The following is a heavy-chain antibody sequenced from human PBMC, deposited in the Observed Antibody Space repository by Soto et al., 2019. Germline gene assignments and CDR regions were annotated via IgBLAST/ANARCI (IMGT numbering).Heavy chain of an antibody. CDR3: ARAGDDCSTTSCYRIDY. D-gene: IGHD2-2*02. CDR2: INAGNGKT. Sequence: ASVKVSCKASGYTFTTYAIHWVRQAPGQRLEWMGWINAGNGKTKYSQKFQDRVTITRDTSATTAYMELSSLTSEDTAVYYCARAGDDCSTTSCYRIDYRGQGPLVTVSS. J-gene: IGHJ4*02. V-gene: IGHV1-3*01. CDR1: GYTFTTYA.